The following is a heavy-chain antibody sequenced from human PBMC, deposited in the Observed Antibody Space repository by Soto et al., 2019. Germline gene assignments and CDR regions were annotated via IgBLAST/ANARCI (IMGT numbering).Heavy chain of an antibody. D-gene: IGHD3-16*01. V-gene: IGHV3-30*18. CDR1: GFTFESYG. Sequence: QVQLVESGGGVVQPGRSLRLSCTASGFTFESYGMHWVRQAPGKGLEWLAYISHEGVMKFYAGSVKGRFTISRDNSKNTLYLQLSSLRPDYTGVYYWAKREGQAWSRDHVYYYAIEGWGRGTTVTVSS. CDR3: AKREGQAWSRDHVYYYAIEG. J-gene: IGHJ6*02. CDR2: ISHEGVMK.